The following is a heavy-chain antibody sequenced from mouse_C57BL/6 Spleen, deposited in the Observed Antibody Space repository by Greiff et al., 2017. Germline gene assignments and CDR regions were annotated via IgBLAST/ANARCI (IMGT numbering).Heavy chain of an antibody. D-gene: IGHD6-1*01. CDR1: GFTFTSYW. CDR2: IYPSDSET. CDR3: ARSPLILSYAMDY. V-gene: IGHV1-61*01. Sequence: QVQLQQPGAELVRPGSSVKLSCKASGFTFTSYWMDWVKQRPGQGLEWIGNIYPSDSETHYNQKFKDKATLTVDKSSSTAYMQLSSLTSEDSAVYYCARSPLILSYAMDYWGQGTSVTVSS. J-gene: IGHJ4*01.